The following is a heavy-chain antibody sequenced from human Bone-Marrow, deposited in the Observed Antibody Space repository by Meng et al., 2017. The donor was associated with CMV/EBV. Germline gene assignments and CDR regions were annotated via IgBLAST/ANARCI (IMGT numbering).Heavy chain of an antibody. J-gene: IGHJ6*02. V-gene: IGHV1-46*01. Sequence: ASVKVSCKASGYTFTSYYMHWVRQAPGQGLEWMGIINPSGGSTSYAQKFQGRVTMTRDTSTSTVYMELSSLRSEDTAVYYCARGNAPYGDYLLCGMDVWGQGTTVTVSS. CDR1: GYTFTSYY. CDR2: INPSGGST. CDR3: ARGNAPYGDYLLCGMDV. D-gene: IGHD4-17*01.